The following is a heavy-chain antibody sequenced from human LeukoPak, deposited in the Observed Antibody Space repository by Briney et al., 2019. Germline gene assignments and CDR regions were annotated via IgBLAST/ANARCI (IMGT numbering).Heavy chain of an antibody. J-gene: IGHJ6*03. CDR2: INPNSGGT. Sequence: ASVKVSCKASGYTFTGYYMHWVRQAPGQGLEWMGWINPNSGGTNYAQKFQGRVTMTRDTSTSTVYMELSSLRSEDTAVYYCARGGTTNYYMDVWGKGTTVTISS. V-gene: IGHV1-2*02. CDR3: ARGGTTNYYMDV. D-gene: IGHD4-17*01. CDR1: GYTFTGYY.